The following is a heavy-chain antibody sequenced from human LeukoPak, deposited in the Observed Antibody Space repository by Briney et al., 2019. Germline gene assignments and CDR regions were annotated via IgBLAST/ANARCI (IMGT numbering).Heavy chain of an antibody. CDR3: ARVPTVPYDFWSGYYTGIDW. V-gene: IGHV3-7*01. J-gene: IGHJ4*02. D-gene: IGHD3-3*01. CDR2: IKQDGSEK. Sequence: GGSLRLSCAASGFTFSSYWMSWVRQAPGKGLEWVANIKQDGSEKYYVDSVKGRFTISRDNAKNSLYLQMNSLRAEDTAVYYCARVPTVPYDFWSGYYTGIDWWGQGTLVTVPS. CDR1: GFTFSSYW.